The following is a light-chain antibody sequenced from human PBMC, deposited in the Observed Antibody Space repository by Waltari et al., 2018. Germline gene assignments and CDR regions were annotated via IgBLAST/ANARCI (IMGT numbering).Light chain of an antibody. CDR3: QHYYGYPPT. CDR1: QGISSY. CDR2: AVS. J-gene: IGKJ1*01. V-gene: IGKV1-8*01. Sequence: AIRMTQSPSSLSASTGDRVIITCRASQGISSYLAWYQQKPGKAPKLLLYAVSTLQSGVPSRFSGSGSGTDFTLTISCLRSEDFATYYCQHYYGYPPTFAQGTKVEV.